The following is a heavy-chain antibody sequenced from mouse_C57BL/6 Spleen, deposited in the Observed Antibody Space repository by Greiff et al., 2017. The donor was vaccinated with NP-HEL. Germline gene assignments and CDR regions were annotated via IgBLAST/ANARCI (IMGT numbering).Heavy chain of an antibody. CDR2: IDPSDSET. Sequence: VQLQQPGAELVRPGSSVKLSCKASGYTFTSYWMHWVKQRPIQGLEWIGNIDPSDSETHYNQKFKDKATLTVDKSSSTAYMQLSSLTSEDSAVYYCARGKDGYYYFDYWGQGTTLTVSS. CDR3: ARGKDGYYYFDY. D-gene: IGHD2-3*01. J-gene: IGHJ2*01. V-gene: IGHV1-52*01. CDR1: GYTFTSYW.